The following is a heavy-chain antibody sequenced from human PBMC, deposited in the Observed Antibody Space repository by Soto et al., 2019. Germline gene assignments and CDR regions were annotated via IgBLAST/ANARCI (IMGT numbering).Heavy chain of an antibody. V-gene: IGHV1-69*13. J-gene: IGHJ6*02. Sequence: RGSVKVSFKACGGPFSSYAISLVRQAPGQGLEWMGGIIPIFGTANYSQKFQGRVTITADESTSTAYMELSSLRSEDTAVYYCARDTHPILRGNYYYGMDVWGQGTTVTVSS. CDR1: GGPFSSYA. CDR3: ARDTHPILRGNYYYGMDV. CDR2: IIPIFGTA. D-gene: IGHD4-17*01.